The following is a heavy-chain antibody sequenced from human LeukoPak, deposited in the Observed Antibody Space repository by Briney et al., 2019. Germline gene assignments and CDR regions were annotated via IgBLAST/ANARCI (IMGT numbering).Heavy chain of an antibody. CDR2: ISGSGGST. D-gene: IGHD3-22*01. CDR3: AKCYYDSSGYYPFDY. Sequence: GGSLRLSCAASGFTFSSYAMSWVRQAPGKGLDWVSAISGSGGSTYYADSVKGRFTISRDNSKNTLYLQMNSLRAEDTAVYYCAKCYYDSSGYYPFDYWGQGTLVTVSS. CDR1: GFTFSSYA. J-gene: IGHJ4*02. V-gene: IGHV3-23*01.